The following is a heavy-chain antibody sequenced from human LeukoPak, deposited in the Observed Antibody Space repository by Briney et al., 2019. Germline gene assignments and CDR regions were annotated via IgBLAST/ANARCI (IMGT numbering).Heavy chain of an antibody. D-gene: IGHD2-8*01. CDR1: GFTFSDYY. Sequence: GGSPRLSCAASGFTFSDYYMSWIRQAPGKGLERVSYISSSGSTIYYADSVKGRFTISRDNSKNMLYVQINSLRAEDTAVYYCAKDGVPNRYFGRNYFDYWGQGTLVTVSS. CDR2: ISSSGSTI. J-gene: IGHJ4*02. V-gene: IGHV3-11*04. CDR3: AKDGVPNRYFGRNYFDY.